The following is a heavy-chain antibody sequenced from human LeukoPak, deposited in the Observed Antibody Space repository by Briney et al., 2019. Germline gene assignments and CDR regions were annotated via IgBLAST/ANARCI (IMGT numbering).Heavy chain of an antibody. V-gene: IGHV4-59*01. D-gene: IGHD3-10*01. J-gene: IGHJ2*01. Sequence: SETLSLTCTVSGGSISSYYWSWIRQPPGKGLEWIGYIYYSGSTNYNPSLKSRVTISVDTSKNQFSLKLSSVTAADTAVYYCARDRTGITMVRGGPRGYFDLWGRGTLVTVSS. CDR2: IYYSGST. CDR1: GGSISSYY. CDR3: ARDRTGITMVRGGPRGYFDL.